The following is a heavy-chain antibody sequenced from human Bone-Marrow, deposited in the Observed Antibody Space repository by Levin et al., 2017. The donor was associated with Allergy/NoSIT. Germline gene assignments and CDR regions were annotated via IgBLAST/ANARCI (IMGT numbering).Heavy chain of an antibody. CDR2: ISSSSSYT. CDR1: GFTFSDYY. CDR3: ARSLFGTTENFLGY. V-gene: IGHV3-11*06. D-gene: IGHD1-1*01. J-gene: IGHJ4*02. Sequence: LSLTCAASGFTFSDYYMSWIRQAPGKGLEWVSYISSSSSYTNYADSVKGRFTISRDNAKNSLYLQMNSLRAEDTAVYYCARSLFGTTENFLGYWGQGTLVTVSS.